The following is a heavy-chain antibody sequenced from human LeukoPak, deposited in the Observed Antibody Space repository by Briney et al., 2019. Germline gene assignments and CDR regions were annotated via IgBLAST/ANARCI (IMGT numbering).Heavy chain of an antibody. D-gene: IGHD3-22*01. V-gene: IGHV3-53*01. CDR2: IYSGGST. Sequence: GGSLRLSCAASGFTVSSNYMSWVRQAPGKGLEWVSVIYSGGSTYYADSVKGRLTISRDNSKNTLYLQTNSVRAEDTAVYYCERETYYYDSSGPVSNYWGQGTLVTVSS. CDR3: ERETYYYDSSGPVSNY. J-gene: IGHJ4*02. CDR1: GFTVSSNY.